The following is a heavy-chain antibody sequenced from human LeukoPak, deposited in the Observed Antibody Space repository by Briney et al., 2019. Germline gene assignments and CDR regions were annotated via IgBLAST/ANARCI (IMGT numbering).Heavy chain of an antibody. D-gene: IGHD2-15*01. J-gene: IGHJ3*02. V-gene: IGHV3-11*03. CDR2: ISSRSSYT. CDR1: GFTFRDYY. CDR3: ARKVVGGPVGAFDI. Sequence: PGGSLRLSCAASGFTFRDYYMNWIRQAPGKGLEWVQSISSRSSYTDYADSVKGRFTISRDNAKNALYLQLNSLRAEVTAVYYCARKVVGGPVGAFDIWGQGTMVTVSS.